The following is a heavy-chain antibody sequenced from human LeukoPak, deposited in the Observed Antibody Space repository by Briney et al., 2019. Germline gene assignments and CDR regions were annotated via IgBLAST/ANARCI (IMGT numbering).Heavy chain of an antibody. CDR2: IIPMFGAA. V-gene: IGHV1-69*06. CDR3: ARDVLDYYDRSDYVT. CDR1: GYTFTSYY. D-gene: IGHD3-22*01. Sequence: ASVKVSCKASGYTFTSYYMHWVRQAPGQGLEWMGGIIPMFGAANYAQEFQGRVTIIADKSTSTAYMELSSLKSEDTAVYYCARDVLDYYDRSDYVTWGQGTLVTVSS. J-gene: IGHJ4*02.